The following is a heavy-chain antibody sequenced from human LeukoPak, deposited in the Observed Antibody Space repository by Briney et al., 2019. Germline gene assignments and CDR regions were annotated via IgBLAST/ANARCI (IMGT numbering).Heavy chain of an antibody. D-gene: IGHD4-23*01. Sequence: GGSLRLSCAASGFTFSSYGMHWVRQAPGKGLEWVADTWYDGSNKYYADSVKGRFTISRDNSKNTLYLQMNSLRAEDTAVYYCAKVDRDYAGNSLYYYYGMDVWGQGTTVTVSS. CDR2: TWYDGSNK. CDR1: GFTFSSYG. J-gene: IGHJ6*02. CDR3: AKVDRDYAGNSLYYYYGMDV. V-gene: IGHV3-33*06.